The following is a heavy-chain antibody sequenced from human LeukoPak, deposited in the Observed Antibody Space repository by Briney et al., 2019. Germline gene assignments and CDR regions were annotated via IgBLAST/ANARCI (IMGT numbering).Heavy chain of an antibody. CDR2: IYYSGST. CDR3: ARVKRYYDILTGYTPKYYFDY. D-gene: IGHD3-9*01. V-gene: IGHV4-59*01. Sequence: SETLSLTCTVSGGSISSYYWSWIRQPPGKGLEWIGYIYYSGSTNYNPSLKSRVTISVDTSKNQFSLKLSSVTAADTAVYSCARVKRYYDILTGYTPKYYFDYWGQGTLVTVSS. J-gene: IGHJ4*02. CDR1: GGSISSYY.